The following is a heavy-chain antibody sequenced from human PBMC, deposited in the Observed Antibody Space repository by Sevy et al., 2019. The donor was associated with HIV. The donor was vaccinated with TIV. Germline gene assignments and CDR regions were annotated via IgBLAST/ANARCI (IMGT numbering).Heavy chain of an antibody. J-gene: IGHJ4*02. V-gene: IGHV3-23*01. D-gene: IGHD6-13*01. CDR2: ISGSGDTT. CDR3: AKDEWDSRIWYKDY. Sequence: GGSLRLSCAASGFTFSSYAMNWVRQAPGKGLEWVSTISGSGDTTYYADSVKGRFTISRDNSKNTLYLQMNSLRAEDTAIYYCAKDEWDSRIWYKDYWGQGTLVTVSS. CDR1: GFTFSSYA.